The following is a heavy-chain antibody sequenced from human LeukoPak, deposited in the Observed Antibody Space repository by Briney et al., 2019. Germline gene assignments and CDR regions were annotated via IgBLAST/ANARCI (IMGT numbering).Heavy chain of an antibody. CDR3: AKARRDGYNGAFDI. CDR1: GFTVSSNS. D-gene: IGHD5-24*01. V-gene: IGHV3-43D*03. CDR2: ISWDGGST. Sequence: GGSLRLSCTVSGFTVSSNSMSWVRQAPGKGLEWVSLISWDGGSTYYADSVKGRFTISRDNSKNSLYLQMNSLRAEDTALYYCAKARRDGYNGAFDIWGQGTMVTVSS. J-gene: IGHJ3*02.